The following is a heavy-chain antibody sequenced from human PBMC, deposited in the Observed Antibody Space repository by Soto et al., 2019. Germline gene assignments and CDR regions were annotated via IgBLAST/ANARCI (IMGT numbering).Heavy chain of an antibody. J-gene: IGHJ6*02. Sequence: QVQLVQSGAEVKKPGSSVKVSCKASGGTFSSYAISWVRQAPGQGLEWMGGIIPIFGTANYAQKFQARVTITADESTSAAYMELSSLRSEDTAVYYCAREEYCSGGSCYSASGYYYYGMDVWGQGTTVTVSS. CDR3: AREEYCSGGSCYSASGYYYYGMDV. V-gene: IGHV1-69*01. D-gene: IGHD2-15*01. CDR1: GGTFSSYA. CDR2: IIPIFGTA.